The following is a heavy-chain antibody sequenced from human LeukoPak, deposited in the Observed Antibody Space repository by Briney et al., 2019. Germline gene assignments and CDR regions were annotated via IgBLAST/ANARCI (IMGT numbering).Heavy chain of an antibody. CDR2: INDSGST. V-gene: IGHV4-34*01. J-gene: IGHJ6*02. CDR1: GEFLSGNY. Sequence: PSETLSLTCAVYGEFLSGNYWSWIRQPPGKGLEWIGEINDSGSTNYNPSLKSRVTMTVDASNKQFSLRLSSVTAVDTAVYYCARDNKVDGYYYYGMDVWGQGTTVTVSS. D-gene: IGHD2/OR15-2a*01. CDR3: ARDNKVDGYYYYGMDV.